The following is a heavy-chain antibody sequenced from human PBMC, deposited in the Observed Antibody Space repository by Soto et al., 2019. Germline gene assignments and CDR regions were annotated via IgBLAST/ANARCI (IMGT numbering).Heavy chain of an antibody. V-gene: IGHV3-23*01. CDR2: IGGSGGIT. D-gene: IGHD3-10*01. CDR3: VLWPPYYFDY. CDR1: GFTFSSYA. Sequence: PVGSLRLSCAASGFTFSSYAMSWVRQAPGKGLEWVSAIGGSGGITYYADSVKGRFTISRDNSKNTLYLQMNSLRAEDTAVYYCVLWPPYYFDYWGQGTLVTVSS. J-gene: IGHJ4*02.